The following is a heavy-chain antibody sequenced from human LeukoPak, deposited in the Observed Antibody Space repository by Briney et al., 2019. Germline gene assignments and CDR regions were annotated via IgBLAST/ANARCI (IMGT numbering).Heavy chain of an antibody. CDR1: GFTFSTYA. V-gene: IGHV3-64*01. Sequence: PGGSLRLSCAASGFTFSTYAMHWVRQAPGKGLEYVSAMSSSGGSTHYANSVMGRFTISRDNSKNTLYLQMGSLRAEDMAVYYCARGVTVVRSPGYFDIWGQGTMVTVSS. CDR2: MSSSGGST. D-gene: IGHD4-23*01. CDR3: ARGVTVVRSPGYFDI. J-gene: IGHJ3*02.